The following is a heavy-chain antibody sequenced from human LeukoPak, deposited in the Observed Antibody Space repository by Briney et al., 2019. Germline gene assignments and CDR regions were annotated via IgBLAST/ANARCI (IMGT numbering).Heavy chain of an antibody. CDR3: ARGERRSYDCWGDQYYYYMDV. CDR2: MNPNSGNT. CDR1: GYTFTRYD. D-gene: IGHD3-3*01. Sequence: ASVKVSCKASGYTFTRYDIHWVRQATGQGLEWMGWMNPNSGNTGYAQKFQGRVTFSRDTSMSTAYIELSSLRSEDTAVYYCARGERRSYDCWGDQYYYYMDVWGEGTTVTVSS. J-gene: IGHJ6*03. V-gene: IGHV1-8*03.